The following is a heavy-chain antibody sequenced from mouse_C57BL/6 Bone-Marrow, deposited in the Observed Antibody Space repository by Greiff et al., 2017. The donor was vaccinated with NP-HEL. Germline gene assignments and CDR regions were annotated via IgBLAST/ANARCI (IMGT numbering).Heavy chain of an antibody. V-gene: IGHV1-75*01. D-gene: IGHD1-1*01. Sequence: VKLQQSGPELVKPGASVKISCKASGYTFTDYYINWVKQRPGQGLEWIGWIFPGSGSTYYNEKFKGKATLTVDKSSSTAYMLLSSLTSEDSAVYFCARDDGSSYVDFDYWGQGTTLTVSS. CDR1: GYTFTDYY. CDR3: ARDDGSSYVDFDY. J-gene: IGHJ2*01. CDR2: IFPGSGST.